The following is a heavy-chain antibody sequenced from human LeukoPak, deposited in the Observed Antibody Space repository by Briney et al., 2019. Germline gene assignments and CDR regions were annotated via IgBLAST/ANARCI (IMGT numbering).Heavy chain of an antibody. Sequence: GGSLRLSCAAPGFTFSSYGMHWVRQAPGKGLEWVAVIWYDGSNKYYADSVKGRFTISRDNSKNTLYLQMNSLRAEDTAVYYCARSVVPAASYYFDYWGQGTLVTVSS. CDR2: IWYDGSNK. CDR3: ARSVVPAASYYFDY. J-gene: IGHJ4*02. CDR1: GFTFSSYG. D-gene: IGHD2-2*01. V-gene: IGHV3-33*08.